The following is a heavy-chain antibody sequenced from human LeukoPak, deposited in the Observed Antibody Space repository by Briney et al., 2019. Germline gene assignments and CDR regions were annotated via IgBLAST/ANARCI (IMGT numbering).Heavy chain of an antibody. D-gene: IGHD4-11*01. CDR1: GFSFSTYA. J-gene: IGHJ4*02. Sequence: PGGSLRLSCAGSGFSFSTYAMHWVRQAPGKGLEWVAVIWYDGGEEFYADSVKGRLTISRDNSKSTLYLQMNGLRAEDTAVYYCARSHDYSNLYYFDYWGQGTLVTVSS. V-gene: IGHV3-33*08. CDR2: IWYDGGEE. CDR3: ARSHDYSNLYYFDY.